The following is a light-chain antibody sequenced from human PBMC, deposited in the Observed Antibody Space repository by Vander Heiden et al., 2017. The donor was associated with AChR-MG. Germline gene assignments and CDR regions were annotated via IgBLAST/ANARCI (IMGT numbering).Light chain of an antibody. J-gene: IGKJ1*01. V-gene: IGKV1-5*03. CDR3: QQYDSYPWT. Sequence: DIQMTQSPSTLSASVGDRATITCRASQSISTWLAWYQQKPGKAPKLLIYKASSLESGVPSRFGGSGSGTEFTLTISSLQPDDFATYYCQQYDSYPWTFGQGTKVEIK. CDR1: QSISTW. CDR2: KAS.